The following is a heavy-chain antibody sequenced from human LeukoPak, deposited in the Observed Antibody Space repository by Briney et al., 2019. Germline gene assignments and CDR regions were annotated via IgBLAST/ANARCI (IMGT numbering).Heavy chain of an antibody. D-gene: IGHD5-18*01. V-gene: IGHV4-61*02. Sequence: PSETLSLTCTVSGGSISSGSYYWGWIRQPDGKGLEWIGRIYTSGSTNYNPSLKSRVTISVDTSKNQFSLKLSSVTAADTAVYYCARDSVDTAMVHWFDPWGQGTLVTVSS. CDR1: GGSISSGSYY. CDR2: IYTSGST. CDR3: ARDSVDTAMVHWFDP. J-gene: IGHJ5*02.